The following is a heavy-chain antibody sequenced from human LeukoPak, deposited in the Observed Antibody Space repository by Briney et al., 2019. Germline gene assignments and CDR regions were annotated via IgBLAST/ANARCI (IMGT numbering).Heavy chain of an antibody. CDR3: ATATVTHTRDP. J-gene: IGHJ5*02. CDR2: INPYSGAL. D-gene: IGHD1-1*01. Sequence: ASVKVSCQTSGYTFSDFSLNWVRQAPGQGLEGMGWINPYSGALISAQSLQGRLTMTWDTSTGTAYMELTRLTSDDTAVYYCATATVTHTRDPWGQGTLVTVSS. CDR1: GYTFSDFS. V-gene: IGHV1-2*02.